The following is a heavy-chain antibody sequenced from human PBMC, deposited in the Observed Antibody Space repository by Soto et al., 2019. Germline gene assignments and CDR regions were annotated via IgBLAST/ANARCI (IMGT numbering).Heavy chain of an antibody. CDR2: ISGSGGST. D-gene: IGHD6-13*01. J-gene: IGHJ4*02. CDR1: GFTFNSYA. V-gene: IGHV3-23*01. Sequence: GGSLRLSCAASGFTFNSYAMSWVRQAPGKGLEWVSAISGSGGSTYYADSVEGRFTISRDNSKDTLFLHMNSLRAEDTAVYYCAKTLAYSRRPIVNWGQGALDTVFS. CDR3: AKTLAYSRRPIVN.